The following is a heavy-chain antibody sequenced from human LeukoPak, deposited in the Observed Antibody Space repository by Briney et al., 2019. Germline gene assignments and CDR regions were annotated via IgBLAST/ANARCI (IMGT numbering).Heavy chain of an antibody. J-gene: IGHJ3*02. CDR1: GFTFSSYA. CDR3: ARDSGGEAFDI. CDR2: ISSSSSYI. V-gene: IGHV3-21*01. Sequence: GGSLRLSCAASGFTFSSYAMSWVRQAPGKGLEWVSAISSSSSYIYYADSVKGRFTISRDNAKNSLYLQMNSLRAEDTAVYYCARDSGGEAFDIWGQGTMVTVSS. D-gene: IGHD5-12*01.